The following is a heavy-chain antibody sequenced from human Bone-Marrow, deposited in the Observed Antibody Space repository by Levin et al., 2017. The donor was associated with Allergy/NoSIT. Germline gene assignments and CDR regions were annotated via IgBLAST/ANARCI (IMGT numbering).Heavy chain of an antibody. CDR2: INHSGST. Sequence: SETLSLTCAVYGGSFSGYYWSWIRQPPGKGLEWIGEINHSGSTNYNPSLKSRVTISVDTSKNQFSLKLSSVTAADTAVYYCARAEGIAAAGTGEYFDYWGQGTLVTVSS. V-gene: IGHV4-34*01. D-gene: IGHD6-13*01. CDR3: ARAEGIAAAGTGEYFDY. CDR1: GGSFSGYY. J-gene: IGHJ4*02.